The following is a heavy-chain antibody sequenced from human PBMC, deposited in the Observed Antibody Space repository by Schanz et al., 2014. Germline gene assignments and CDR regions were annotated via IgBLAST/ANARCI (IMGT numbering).Heavy chain of an antibody. Sequence: EVQLEESGGGLVKPGGSLRLSCAASGFTFNTSWFHWVRQPPGKGLLWVSRVSRDGSETTYVDSVRGRFTISRDTAKNTVFLQMNNLRAEDTAVYYCARGASRDYFAMDVWGQGTTVTVSS. J-gene: IGHJ6*02. CDR1: GFTFNTSW. V-gene: IGHV3-74*02. CDR2: VSRDGSET. CDR3: ARGASRDYFAMDV.